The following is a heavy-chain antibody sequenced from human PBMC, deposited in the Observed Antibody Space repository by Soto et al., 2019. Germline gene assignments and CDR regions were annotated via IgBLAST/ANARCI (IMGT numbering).Heavy chain of an antibody. CDR1: LFSLSTNAGG. D-gene: IGHD2-2*01. CDR3: THNFFSDVIIVTAANSAWFDP. J-gene: IGHJ5*02. Sequence: GPTLVNATSTVHPFCTFSLFSLSTNAGGVVWSRQPLCAALAWLALIYLIDHDRSSPSLKSRLTITKDTSKNQVVITTTNMDPVDTATDCCTHNFFSDVIIVTAANSAWFDPWGRRTLVTVSS. CDR2: IYLIDHD. V-gene: IGHV2-5*01.